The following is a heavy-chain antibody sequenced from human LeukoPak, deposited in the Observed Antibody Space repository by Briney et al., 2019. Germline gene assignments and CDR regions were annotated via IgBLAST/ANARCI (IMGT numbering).Heavy chain of an antibody. CDR1: GGSISSSSYY. J-gene: IGHJ3*02. D-gene: IGHD3-10*01. V-gene: IGHV4-39*07. CDR2: IYYSGST. Sequence: SETLSLTCTVSGGSISSSSYYWGWIRQPPGKGLEWIGSIYYSGSTYYNPSLKSRVTISVDTSKNQFSLKPSSVTAADTAVYYCARDVIPGLWFGERGAFDIWGQGTMVTVSS. CDR3: ARDVIPGLWFGERGAFDI.